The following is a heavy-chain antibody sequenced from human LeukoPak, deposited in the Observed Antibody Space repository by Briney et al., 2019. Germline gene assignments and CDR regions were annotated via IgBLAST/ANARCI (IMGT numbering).Heavy chain of an antibody. CDR2: INHSGST. D-gene: IGHD4-11*01. V-gene: IGHV4-34*01. J-gene: IGHJ6*03. CDR1: GGSFSGYY. Sequence: PSETLSLTCAVYGGSFSGYYWSWIRQPPGKGLEWIGEINHSGSTNYIPSLKSRVTTSVDTSKNQFSLKLSSVTAADTAVYYCARGVGVYSNYPTYYYYYYMDVWGKGTTVTVSS. CDR3: ARGVGVYSNYPTYYYYYYMDV.